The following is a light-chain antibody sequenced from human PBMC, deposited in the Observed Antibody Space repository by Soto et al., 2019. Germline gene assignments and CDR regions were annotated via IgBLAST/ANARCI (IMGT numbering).Light chain of an antibody. Sequence: QSVLTQPPSVSGAPGQRVTISCTGSSSNIGAGYVVHWYQQVPGTAPKLLVYANTNRPSGVPNRFSGSKSGTSASLAITGLQAEDEADYYCQSYESSLSGWIFGGGTKLTVL. J-gene: IGLJ2*01. CDR2: ANT. V-gene: IGLV1-40*01. CDR1: SSNIGAGYV. CDR3: QSYESSLSGWI.